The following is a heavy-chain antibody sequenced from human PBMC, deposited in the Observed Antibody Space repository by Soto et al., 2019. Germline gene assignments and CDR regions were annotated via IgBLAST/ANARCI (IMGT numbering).Heavy chain of an antibody. CDR3: ARDRTDSGYYTNWLDP. CDR1: GGTFGSDA. J-gene: IGHJ5*02. V-gene: IGHV1-69*06. CDR2: IIPIFGTT. Sequence: SVKVSVKASGGTFGSDAITWVRQAPGQGLEWVGRIIPIFGTTNYAQNLQGRVTISADKSTLTSYMELHSLTSDDTALYYCARDRTDSGYYTNWLDPWGQGTQVTVS. D-gene: IGHD3-22*01.